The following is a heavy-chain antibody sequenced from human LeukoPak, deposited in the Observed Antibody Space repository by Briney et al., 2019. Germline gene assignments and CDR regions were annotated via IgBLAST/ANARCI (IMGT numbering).Heavy chain of an antibody. V-gene: IGHV3-11*01. D-gene: IGHD3-22*01. J-gene: IGHJ5*02. Sequence: GGSLRLSCAASGFTFSDYYMSWIRQAPGKGLEWVSYISSSGSTIYYADSVKGRFTIPRDNAKNSLYLQMNSLRAEDTAVYYCAREGYDSSGYFNWFDPWGQGTLVTVSS. CDR3: AREGYDSSGYFNWFDP. CDR1: GFTFSDYY. CDR2: ISSSGSTI.